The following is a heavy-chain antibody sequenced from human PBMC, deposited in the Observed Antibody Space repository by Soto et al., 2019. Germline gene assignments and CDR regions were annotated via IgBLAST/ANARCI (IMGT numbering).Heavy chain of an antibody. CDR1: GYTFTSYY. J-gene: IGHJ4*02. V-gene: IGHV1-46*01. D-gene: IGHD3-22*01. Sequence: QVQLVQSGAEVKKPGASVKVSCKASGYTFTSYYMHWVRQAPGQGLEWMGIINPSGGSTSYAQKFQGRVTMTRDTSTSTVSMELSSLRSEDTAVYYCARQARPYYYDSSGPSLRYFDYWGQGTLVTVSS. CDR3: ARQARPYYYDSSGPSLRYFDY. CDR2: INPSGGST.